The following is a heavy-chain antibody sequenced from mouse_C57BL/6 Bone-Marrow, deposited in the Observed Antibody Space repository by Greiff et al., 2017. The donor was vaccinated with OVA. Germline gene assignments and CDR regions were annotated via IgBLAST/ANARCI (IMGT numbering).Heavy chain of an antibody. D-gene: IGHD1-1*02. CDR1: CYTFTRYW. CDR3: ARSNFFAMVRAWFAY. Sequence: VQLQQSVAELVQPGASVQLSCTASCYTFTRYWMHWVQHRPGRGLALIGRIDPNSGGTKYNEKFKSKATLTVDKPSSTAYLQLSSLTSEDSAVYYCARSNFFAMVRAWFAYWGQGTLVTVSA. CDR2: IDPNSGGT. J-gene: IGHJ3*01. V-gene: IGHV1-72*01.